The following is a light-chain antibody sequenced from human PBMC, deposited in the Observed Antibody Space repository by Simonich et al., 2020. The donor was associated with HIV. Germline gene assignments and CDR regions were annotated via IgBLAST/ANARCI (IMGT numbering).Light chain of an antibody. V-gene: IGLV1-47*01. J-gene: IGLJ2*01. CDR1: SSNIGSNY. Sequence: QSVLTQPPSASGTPGQRVTISCSGSSSNIGSNYVYWYQQLPGTAPKLLIYRNNPRPSGVPDRFSGSKSGTSASLAIRGLRSEDEADYYCQSYDSSLSGSVFGGGTKLTVL. CDR2: RNN. CDR3: QSYDSSLSGSV.